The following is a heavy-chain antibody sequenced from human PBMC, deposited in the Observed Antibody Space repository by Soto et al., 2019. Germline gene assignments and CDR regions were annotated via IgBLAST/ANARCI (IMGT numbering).Heavy chain of an antibody. D-gene: IGHD3-22*01. CDR2: INPSGGST. Sequence: QVQLVQSGAEVKKPGASVKVSCKASGYTFTSYYMHWVRQAPGQGLEWMGIINPSGGSTSYAQKFQGRVTMTRDTSTSTVDMELSSLRSEDTAVYYCARESASGYDSSGYFQHWGQGTLVTVSS. CDR1: GYTFTSYY. V-gene: IGHV1-46*01. J-gene: IGHJ1*01. CDR3: ARESASGYDSSGYFQH.